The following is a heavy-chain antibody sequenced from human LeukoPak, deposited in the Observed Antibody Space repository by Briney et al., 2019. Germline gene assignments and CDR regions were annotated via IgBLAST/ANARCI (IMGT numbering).Heavy chain of an antibody. Sequence: GSSVKVSCKASGSTFSSYAISWVRQAPGQGLEWMGGIIPIFGTVNYAQKFQGRVTITADKSTSTAYMELSSLRSEDTAVYYCARETRYYYGSGSPYYFDYWGQGTLVTVSS. CDR3: ARETRYYYGSGSPYYFDY. CDR1: GSTFSSYA. D-gene: IGHD3-10*01. J-gene: IGHJ4*02. CDR2: IIPIFGTV. V-gene: IGHV1-69*06.